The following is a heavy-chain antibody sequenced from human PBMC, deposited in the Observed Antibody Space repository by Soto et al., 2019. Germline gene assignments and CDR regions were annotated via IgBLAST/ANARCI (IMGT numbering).Heavy chain of an antibody. V-gene: IGHV4-59*08. Sequence: QAQLQESGPGLVKPSETLSLTCAVSGGSISNYYWTWIRQSPGKGLEWIGFIYSSGNTKYNPSLTRRVTISLDTSKSHFSLRLTSVTAADTAVYYCARRHVVVVSATRGDAFDIWGQGTMVTVSS. CDR3: ARRHVVVVSATRGDAFDI. CDR1: GGSISNYY. D-gene: IGHD2-15*01. J-gene: IGHJ3*02. CDR2: IYSSGNT.